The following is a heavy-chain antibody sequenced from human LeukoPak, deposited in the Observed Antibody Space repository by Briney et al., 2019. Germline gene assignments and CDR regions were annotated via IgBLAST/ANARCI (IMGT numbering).Heavy chain of an antibody. Sequence: GGSLRLSCAASGFTFSSYSMNWVRQAPGKGLEWVSSISSSSSYRYYADSVKGRFTISRDNAKNSLYLQMNSLRAEDTAVYYCARVYSSGWSLPGGYDYWGQGTLVTVSS. V-gene: IGHV3-21*01. CDR1: GFTFSSYS. CDR2: ISSSSSYR. J-gene: IGHJ4*02. CDR3: ARVYSSGWSLPGGYDY. D-gene: IGHD6-19*01.